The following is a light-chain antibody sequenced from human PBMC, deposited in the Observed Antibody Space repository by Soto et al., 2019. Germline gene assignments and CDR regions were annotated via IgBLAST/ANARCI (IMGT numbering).Light chain of an antibody. CDR2: AAS. V-gene: IGKV3-20*01. J-gene: IGKJ3*01. Sequence: EIVLTQSPGTLSLSPGERATLSCRASQTLSTNSLAWYQQRPGQTPRLLIYAASTRDTEIPDRFNGSGSGTDFALTINRLEPEDFAVYYCQQYDASPLTFGPGTTVDVK. CDR3: QQYDASPLT. CDR1: QTLSTNS.